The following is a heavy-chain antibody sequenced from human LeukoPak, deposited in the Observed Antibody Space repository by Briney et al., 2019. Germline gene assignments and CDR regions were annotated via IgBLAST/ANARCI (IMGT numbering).Heavy chain of an antibody. CDR2: ISWDGGST. Sequence: GGSLRLSCAASGFTFYDYTMHWVRQAPGKGLEWVSLISWDGGSTYYADSVKGRFTISRDNSKNSLYLQMNSLRTEDTALYYCAKDKREYSSGWSFDYWGQGTLVTVSS. J-gene: IGHJ4*02. D-gene: IGHD6-19*01. V-gene: IGHV3-43*01. CDR1: GFTFYDYT. CDR3: AKDKREYSSGWSFDY.